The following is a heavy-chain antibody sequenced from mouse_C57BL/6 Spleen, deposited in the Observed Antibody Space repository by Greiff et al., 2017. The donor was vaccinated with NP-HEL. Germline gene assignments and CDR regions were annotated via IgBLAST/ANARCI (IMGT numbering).Heavy chain of an antibody. V-gene: IGHV1-54*01. D-gene: IGHD1-1*01. J-gene: IGHJ3*01. CDR2: INPGSGGT. CDR3: AREGGNYYGSFAY. CDR1: GYAFTNYL. Sequence: QVQLQQPGAELVRPGTSVKVSCKASGYAFTNYLIEWVKQRPGQGLEWIGVINPGSGGTNYNEKFKGKATLTADKSSSTAYMQLSSLTSEDSAVYFCAREGGNYYGSFAYWGQGTLVTVSA.